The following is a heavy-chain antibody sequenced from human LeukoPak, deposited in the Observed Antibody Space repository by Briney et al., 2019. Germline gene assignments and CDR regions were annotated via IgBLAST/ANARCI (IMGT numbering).Heavy chain of an antibody. V-gene: IGHV4-39*01. CDR2: IYYSGST. J-gene: IGHJ4*02. Sequence: SETLSLTCTVSGGSISSSSYYWGWIRQPPGKGLEWIGSIYYSGSTYYNPSLKSRVTISVDTSKNQFSLKLSSVTAADTAVYYCARGVVGMATITDWGQGTLVTVSS. CDR1: GGSISSSSYY. CDR3: ARGVVGMATITD. D-gene: IGHD5-24*01.